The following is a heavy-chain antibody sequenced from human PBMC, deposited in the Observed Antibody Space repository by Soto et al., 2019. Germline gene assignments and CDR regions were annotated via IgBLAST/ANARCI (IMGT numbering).Heavy chain of an antibody. CDR1: GYTFTSYA. V-gene: IGHV1-18*01. Sequence: ASVKVSCKASGYTFTSYAMHWVRQAPGQGLEWMGWISAYNGNTNYAQKLQGRVTMTTDTSTSTAYMELRSLRSDDTAVYYCARDIAVAGTTYWFDPWGQGTLVTVSS. CDR2: ISAYNGNT. D-gene: IGHD6-19*01. CDR3: ARDIAVAGTTYWFDP. J-gene: IGHJ5*02.